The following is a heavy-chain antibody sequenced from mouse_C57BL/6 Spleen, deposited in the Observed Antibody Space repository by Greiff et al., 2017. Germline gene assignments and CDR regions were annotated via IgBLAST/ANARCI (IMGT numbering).Heavy chain of an antibody. D-gene: IGHD1-1*01. CDR3: ARSHFYYGSSYVGAMDY. CDR1: GYTFTDYY. CDR2: IYPGSGNT. Sequence: VKLVESGAELVRPGASVKLSCKASGYTFTDYYITWVKQRPGQGLEWIARIYPGSGNTYYNEKFKGKATLTAEKSSSTAYMQLSSLTSEDSAVYFCARSHFYYGSSYVGAMDYWGKGTSVTVSS. J-gene: IGHJ4*01. V-gene: IGHV1-76*01.